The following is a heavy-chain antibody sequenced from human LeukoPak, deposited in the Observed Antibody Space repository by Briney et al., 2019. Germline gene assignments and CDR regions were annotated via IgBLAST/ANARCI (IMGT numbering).Heavy chain of an antibody. CDR1: GGTFSSYA. V-gene: IGHV1-69*01. CDR2: IIPIFGTA. J-gene: IGHJ4*02. D-gene: IGHD3-9*01. Sequence: ASVKVSCKASGGTFSSYAISWVRQAPGQGLEWMGGIIPIFGTANYAQKFQGRVTITADESTSTAYMELSSLRSEDTAVYYCAVVLRYFDWFAFDYWGQGTPVTVSS. CDR3: AVVLRYFDWFAFDY.